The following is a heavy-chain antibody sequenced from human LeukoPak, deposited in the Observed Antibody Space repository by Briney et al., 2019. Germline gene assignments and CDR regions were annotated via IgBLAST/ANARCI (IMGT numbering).Heavy chain of an antibody. J-gene: IGHJ4*02. Sequence: GGSLRLSCAASGFTFSSDAMSWVRQAPGKGLEWVSAISGSGGSTYYADSVKGRFTISRDNSKNTLYLQMNSLRAEDTAVYYCAKALAVRVGLGFDYWGQGTLVTVSS. CDR3: AKALAVRVGLGFDY. V-gene: IGHV3-23*01. CDR2: ISGSGGST. D-gene: IGHD3-10*01. CDR1: GFTFSSDA.